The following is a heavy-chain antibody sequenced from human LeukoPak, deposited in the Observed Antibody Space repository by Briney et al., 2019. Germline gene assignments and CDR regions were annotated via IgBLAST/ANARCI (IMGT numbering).Heavy chain of an antibody. D-gene: IGHD3-22*01. J-gene: IGHJ4*02. Sequence: ASVKVSCKASGCTFTGYYMHWVRQAPGQGLEWMGWINPNSGGTNYAQKFQGRVTMTRDTSISTAYMELSRLRSDDTAVYYCARGEGPTYYDSSGVDYWGQGTLVTVSS. CDR1: GCTFTGYY. V-gene: IGHV1-2*02. CDR3: ARGEGPTYYDSSGVDY. CDR2: INPNSGGT.